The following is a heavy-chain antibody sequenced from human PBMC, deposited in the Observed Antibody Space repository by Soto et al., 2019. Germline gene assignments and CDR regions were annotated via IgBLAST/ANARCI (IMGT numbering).Heavy chain of an antibody. V-gene: IGHV3-33*01. CDR3: ARGMAYCGGDCYPFDY. Sequence: QVQLVESGGGVVQPGRSLRLSCAASGFTFSSYGMHWVRQAPGKGLEWVAVIWYDGSNKYYADSVKGRFTISRDNSKNTLYLQMNSLRAEDTAVYYCARGMAYCGGDCYPFDYWGQGTLVTVSS. CDR1: GFTFSSYG. J-gene: IGHJ4*02. CDR2: IWYDGSNK. D-gene: IGHD2-21*02.